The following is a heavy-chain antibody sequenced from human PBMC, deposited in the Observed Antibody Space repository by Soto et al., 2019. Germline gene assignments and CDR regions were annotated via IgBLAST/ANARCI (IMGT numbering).Heavy chain of an antibody. J-gene: IGHJ4*02. Sequence: EVQLVESGGGLVQPGGSLRLSCAASGFTVSSNYMSWVRQAPGKGLEWVSVIYSGGSTYYADSVKGRFTISRDNSKNTLYLQMNSLRAEDTAVYYCARGVPYCGGDCYSVSWGQGTLVTVSS. V-gene: IGHV3-66*01. CDR2: IYSGGST. CDR3: ARGVPYCGGDCYSVS. D-gene: IGHD2-21*01. CDR1: GFTVSSNY.